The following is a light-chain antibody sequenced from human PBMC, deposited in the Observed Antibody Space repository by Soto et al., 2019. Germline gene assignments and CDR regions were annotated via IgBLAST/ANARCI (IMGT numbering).Light chain of an antibody. CDR1: QSVNSN. Sequence: ETVLTQSPATLSVSPGERATLSCRASQSVNSNLAWYQQKLGQAPRVLIYGASTRATSIPARFSGSGSGTEFILAISSLQSEDFALYYCQEYSTWPWTFGQGTKVEIK. V-gene: IGKV3-15*01. CDR3: QEYSTWPWT. J-gene: IGKJ1*01. CDR2: GAS.